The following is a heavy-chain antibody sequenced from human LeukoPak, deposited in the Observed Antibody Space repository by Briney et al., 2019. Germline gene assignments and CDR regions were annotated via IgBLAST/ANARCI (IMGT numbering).Heavy chain of an antibody. J-gene: IGHJ6*02. CDR3: ARGWELLYWYGMDV. CDR2: IRSKVYGGAP. Sequence: GGSLRLSCSASGFTFADFTMSWFRQSPGQGLEWVGFIRSKVYGGAPEHAASVAARFTVSRDDSTSIAYLQMNSLRAEDTAVYYCARGWELLYWYGMDVWGQGTTVTVSS. CDR1: GFTFADFT. D-gene: IGHD1-26*01. V-gene: IGHV3-49*03.